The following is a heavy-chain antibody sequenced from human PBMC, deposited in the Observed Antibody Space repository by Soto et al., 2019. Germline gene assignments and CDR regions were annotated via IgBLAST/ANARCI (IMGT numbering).Heavy chain of an antibody. Sequence: QLQLQESGPGLVKPSETLSLTCTVSGGSISSSSYYWGWIRQPPGKGLEWIGSMYYSGRTFYNPSLKSRVSIAEATYKNQFSLKVSSVTAADTAVYYCARPYSSGPTPLGQGMLVTVSS. CDR3: ARPYSSGPTP. V-gene: IGHV4-39*01. CDR1: GGSISSSSYY. J-gene: IGHJ5*02. CDR2: MYYSGRT. D-gene: IGHD3-22*01.